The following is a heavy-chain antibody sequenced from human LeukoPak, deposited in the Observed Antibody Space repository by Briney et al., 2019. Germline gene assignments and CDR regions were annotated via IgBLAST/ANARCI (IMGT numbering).Heavy chain of an antibody. V-gene: IGHV3-20*01. J-gene: IGHJ6*02. CDR3: ARDYYGMDV. CDR2: IHWNGGTT. Sequence: GDSLRLSCAASGFSFDDYGMSWVRQAPGKGLEWVSGIHWNGGTTGYADSVKGRFTISRDNAKNSLYLQMNSLRAEDTALYHCARDYYGMDVWGQGTTVTVSS. CDR1: GFSFDDYG.